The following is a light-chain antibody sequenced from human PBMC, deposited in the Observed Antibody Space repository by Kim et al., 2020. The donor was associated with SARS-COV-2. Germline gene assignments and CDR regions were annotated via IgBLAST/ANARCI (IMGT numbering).Light chain of an antibody. CDR2: NEN. CDR3: ASWDDSLKGWV. CDR1: SSNIGRNT. V-gene: IGLV1-44*01. Sequence: ELTQPPSVSGTPGQRVTVSCSGGSSNIGRNTVNWCQQVPRAAPKLLIYNENQRPSGVPDRVSASKSGTSASLAIGGLQPEDEAQYYCASWDDSLKGWVFGGGTQLTVL. J-gene: IGLJ3*02.